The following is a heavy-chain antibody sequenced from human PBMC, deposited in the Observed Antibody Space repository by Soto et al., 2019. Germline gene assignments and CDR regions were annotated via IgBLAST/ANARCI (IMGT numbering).Heavy chain of an antibody. V-gene: IGHV3-30-3*01. J-gene: IGHJ4*02. D-gene: IGHD3-10*01. CDR3: ASDTHPIWFGELSYYFDY. CDR1: GFTFSSYA. Sequence: VQLVESGGGVVQPGRSLRLSCAASGFTFSSYAMHWVRQAPGKGLERVAVISYDGSNKYYADSVKGRFTISRDNSKNTLYLQMNSLRAEDTAVYYCASDTHPIWFGELSYYFDYWGQGTLVTVSS. CDR2: ISYDGSNK.